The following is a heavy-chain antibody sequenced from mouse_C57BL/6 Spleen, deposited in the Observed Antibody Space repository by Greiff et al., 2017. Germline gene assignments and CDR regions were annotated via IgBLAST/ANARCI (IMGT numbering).Heavy chain of an antibody. J-gene: IGHJ1*03. D-gene: IGHD1-1*01. CDR2: ISSGSSTI. V-gene: IGHV5-17*01. CDR3: AKLYYGSRDWYFDV. CDR1: GFTFSDYG. Sequence: EVHLVECGGGLVKPGGSLKLSCAASGFTFSDYGMHWVRQAPEKGLEWVAYISSGSSTIYYADTVKGRFTISRDNAKNTLFLQMTSLRSEDTAMYYCAKLYYGSRDWYFDVWGTGTTVTVSS.